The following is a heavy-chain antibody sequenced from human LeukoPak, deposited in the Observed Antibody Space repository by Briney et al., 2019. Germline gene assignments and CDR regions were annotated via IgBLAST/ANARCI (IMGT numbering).Heavy chain of an antibody. J-gene: IGHJ4*02. CDR3: ARDHYYGSVLDW. V-gene: IGHV3-30-3*01. Sequence: GGSLRLSCAASGFTFSSYAMHWVRQAPGKGLEWVAVISYDGSNKYYADSVKGRFTISRDNSKNTPYLQMNSLRAEDTAVYYCARDHYYGSVLDWWGQGTLVTVSS. D-gene: IGHD3-10*01. CDR1: GFTFSSYA. CDR2: ISYDGSNK.